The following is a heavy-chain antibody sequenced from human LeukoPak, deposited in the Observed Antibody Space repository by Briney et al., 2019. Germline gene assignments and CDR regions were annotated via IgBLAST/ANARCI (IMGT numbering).Heavy chain of an antibody. V-gene: IGHV3-7*03. CDR1: GFTFSSYG. CDR2: INQDGSEK. D-gene: IGHD1-7*01. J-gene: IGHJ4*02. CDR3: ARARNCDY. Sequence: PGGSLRLSCAASGFTFSSYGMHWVRQAPGKGLEWVANINQDGSEKYYVDSVKGRFTISRDNAKNLMFLQMNSLRAEDTAVYYCARARNCDYWGQGTLVTVSS.